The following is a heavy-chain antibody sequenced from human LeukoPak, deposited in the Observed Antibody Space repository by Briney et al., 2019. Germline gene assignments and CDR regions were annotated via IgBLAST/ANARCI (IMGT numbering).Heavy chain of an antibody. CDR1: GYTFTTYG. Sequence: PGASVKVSCKPSGYTFTTYGLTWMRQAPGQGLEWMGWISPYHGTLESAQKFQGRLTLTTDTPTSTAYMELRNLRADDTAVYYCARCGNTTPYYYGMDVWGQGTTVTVSS. CDR3: ARCGNTTPYYYGMDV. D-gene: IGHD2-15*01. J-gene: IGHJ6*02. CDR2: ISPYHGTL. V-gene: IGHV1-18*01.